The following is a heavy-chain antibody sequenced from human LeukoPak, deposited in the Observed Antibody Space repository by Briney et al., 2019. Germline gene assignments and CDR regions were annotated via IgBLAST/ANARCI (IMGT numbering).Heavy chain of an antibody. CDR3: ARGRGGYPPTGFDY. CDR2: IYYSGST. D-gene: IGHD5-12*01. J-gene: IGHJ4*02. V-gene: IGHV4-31*03. Sequence: SQTLSLTCTVSGGSISSGGYYWSWIRQHPGKGLEWIGYIYYSGSTYYNPSLKSRVTISVDTSKNQFSLKLSSVTAADTAVYYCARGRGGYPPTGFDYWGQGTLVTVSS. CDR1: GGSISSGGYY.